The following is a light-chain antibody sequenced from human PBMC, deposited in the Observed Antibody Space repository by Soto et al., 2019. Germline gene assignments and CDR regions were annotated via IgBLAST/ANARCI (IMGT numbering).Light chain of an antibody. CDR2: DVT. V-gene: IGLV2-14*01. CDR1: SSDVGGYNY. J-gene: IGLJ2*01. CDR3: SSYTSSSPHVV. Sequence: QSALTQPASVSGSPGQSITISCTGTSSDVGGYNYVSWYQQHPGKAPKLMIYDVTNRPSGFSNRFSGSKSGNTASLAISGLQAEDEADYYCSSYTSSSPHVVFGGGTKVTVL.